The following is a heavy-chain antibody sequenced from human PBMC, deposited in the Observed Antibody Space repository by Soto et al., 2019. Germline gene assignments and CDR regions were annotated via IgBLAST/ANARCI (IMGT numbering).Heavy chain of an antibody. V-gene: IGHV3-48*01. Sequence: EVQLVESGGGLVQPGGSLRLSCAASGFTFSSYSMNWVRQAPGKGLAWVSYISSSSSTIYYADSVKGRFTISRDNAKNSLYLQMNSLRAEDTAVYYCARGKDYYDSSGYYPYYFDYWGQGTLVTVSS. CDR1: GFTFSSYS. D-gene: IGHD3-22*01. CDR2: ISSSSSTI. J-gene: IGHJ4*02. CDR3: ARGKDYYDSSGYYPYYFDY.